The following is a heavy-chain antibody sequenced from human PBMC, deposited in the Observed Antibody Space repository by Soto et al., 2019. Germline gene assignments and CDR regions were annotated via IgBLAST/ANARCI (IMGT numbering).Heavy chain of an antibody. CDR3: TTAAYSYGSYYYGMDV. V-gene: IGHV3-15*01. J-gene: IGHJ6*02. D-gene: IGHD5-18*01. Sequence: GGSLRLSCAASGFTFSNAWMSWVRQAPGKGLEWVGRIKSKTDGGTTDYAAPVKGRFTISRDDSKNTPYLQMNSLKTEDTAVYYCTTAAYSYGSYYYGMDVWGQGTTVTVSS. CDR2: IKSKTDGGTT. CDR1: GFTFSNAW.